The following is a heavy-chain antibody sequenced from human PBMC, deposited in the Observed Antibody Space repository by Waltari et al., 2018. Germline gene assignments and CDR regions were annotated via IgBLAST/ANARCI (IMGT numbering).Heavy chain of an antibody. V-gene: IGHV3-21*01. J-gene: IGHJ5*02. D-gene: IGHD1-7*01. Sequence: EVQLVESGGGLVKPGGSLRLSCAASGFTFSSYSMNWVRQAPGKGLEWVSSISSSSSYLYYADSVKGRFTISRDNAKNSLYLQMNSLRAEDTAVYYCARASLELRRSSLNWFDPWGQGTLVTVSS. CDR1: GFTFSSYS. CDR2: ISSSSSYL. CDR3: ARASLELRRSSLNWFDP.